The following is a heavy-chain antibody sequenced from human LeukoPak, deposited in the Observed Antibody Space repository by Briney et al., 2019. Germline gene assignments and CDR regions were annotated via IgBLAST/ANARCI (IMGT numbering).Heavy chain of an antibody. Sequence: PSETLSLTCTVSGGSISSGGYYWSWVRQAPGKGLEWVSTVSGRDGGTYYADSVKGRFTIPRDNSKNTLYVQMNSLTVDDTAVYYCAKRPTETASDHFDYWGQGTLVTVSS. CDR1: GGSISSGGYY. CDR3: AKRPTETASDHFDY. J-gene: IGHJ4*02. V-gene: IGHV3-23*01. D-gene: IGHD2-21*02. CDR2: VSGRDGGT.